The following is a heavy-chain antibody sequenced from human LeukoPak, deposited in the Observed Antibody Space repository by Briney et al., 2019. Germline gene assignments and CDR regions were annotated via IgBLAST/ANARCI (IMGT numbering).Heavy chain of an antibody. D-gene: IGHD6-6*01. V-gene: IGHV3-33*06. J-gene: IGHJ4*02. CDR2: IWYDGSNK. CDR1: GFTFSSYG. Sequence: GGSLRLSCAASGFTFSSYGMHWVRQAPGKGLEWVAVIWYDGSNKYYADSVKGRFTISRDNSKNTLYLQMNSLRAEDTAVYYCAKDSSSSCAALDYWGQGTLVTVSS. CDR3: AKDSSSSCAALDY.